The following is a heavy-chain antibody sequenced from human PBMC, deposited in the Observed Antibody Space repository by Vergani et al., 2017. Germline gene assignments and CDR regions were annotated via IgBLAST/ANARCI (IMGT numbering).Heavy chain of an antibody. Sequence: QVQLRQWGAGLVDPSETLSLLCGIYCVSLRAHYWCWIPVSPGEGLEWIGQINHSGGTNYNPSLKSRVTISIDTTNNRFSLTLTSVSAADTAVYYCARDREMSHYGSGSAGGMEVWGQGTTVIVSS. CDR1: CVSLRAHY. CDR2: INHSGGT. CDR3: ARDREMSHYGSGSAGGMEV. D-gene: IGHD3-10*01. V-gene: IGHV4-34*02. J-gene: IGHJ6*02.